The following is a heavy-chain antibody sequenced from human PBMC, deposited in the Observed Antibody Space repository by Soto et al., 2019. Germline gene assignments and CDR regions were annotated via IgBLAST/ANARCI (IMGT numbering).Heavy chain of an antibody. J-gene: IGHJ5*02. CDR1: GFTFSDSW. Sequence: GSLRLSCTASGFTFSDSWMTWVRQAPGKGLEWVARIKPDESEKKYADSVKGRFSISRDNAKNSMYLQMDSLRGEDTAVYYCVRGGSNYASWGQGALVTVSS. V-gene: IGHV3-7*01. D-gene: IGHD4-4*01. CDR3: VRGGSNYAS. CDR2: IKPDESEK.